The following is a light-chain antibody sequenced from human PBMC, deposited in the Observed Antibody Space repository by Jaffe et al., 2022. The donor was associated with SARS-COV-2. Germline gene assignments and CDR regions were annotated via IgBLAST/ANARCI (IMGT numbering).Light chain of an antibody. J-gene: IGKJ1*01. CDR3: QQYYSTPGT. CDR2: WAS. CDR1: QSVLYNSNNKNY. Sequence: DIVMTQSPDSLAVSLGERATINCKSSQSVLYNSNNKNYLAWYQQKPGQPPKLLIYWASTRESGVPDRFSGSGSGTDFTLTISSLQAEDVAVYCCQQYYSTPGTFGRGTKVEIK. V-gene: IGKV4-1*01.